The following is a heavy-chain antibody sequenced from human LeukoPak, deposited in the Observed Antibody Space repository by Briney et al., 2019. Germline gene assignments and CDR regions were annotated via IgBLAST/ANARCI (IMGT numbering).Heavy chain of an antibody. V-gene: IGHV3-21*04. J-gene: IGHJ4*02. Sequence: GGSLRLSCAASGFTFSSSTMNWVRQAPGKGLEWVSSISGGSIYIYYADSVKGRFTISRDNGKNSLYLQMNSLRAEDTAVYYCAKTVLDYWGQGTLVTVSS. CDR3: AKTVLDY. D-gene: IGHD1-14*01. CDR1: GFTFSSST. CDR2: ISGGSIYI.